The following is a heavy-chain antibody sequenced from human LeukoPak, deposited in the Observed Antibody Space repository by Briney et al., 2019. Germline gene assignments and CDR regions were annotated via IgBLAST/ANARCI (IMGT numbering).Heavy chain of an antibody. V-gene: IGHV3-7*03. CDR1: GFTFSSYW. CDR3: ARVSYDFWSGYHYYYYYMDV. J-gene: IGHJ6*03. CDR2: IKQDGSEK. D-gene: IGHD3-3*01. Sequence: GGFLRLSCAASGFTFSSYWMSWVRQAPGKGLEWVANIKQDGSEKYYVDSVKGRFTISRDNAKNSLYLQMNSLRAEDTAVYYCARVSYDFWSGYHYYYYYMDVWGKGTTVTVSS.